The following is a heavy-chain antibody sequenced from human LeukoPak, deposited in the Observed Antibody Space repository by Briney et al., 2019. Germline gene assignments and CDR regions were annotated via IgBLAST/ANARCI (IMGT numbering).Heavy chain of an antibody. CDR1: GFTFSSYG. CDR3: ARGGELLRPADY. Sequence: GGSLRLSCAASGFTFSSYGMHWVRQAPGKGLEWVAVISYDGSNKYYADSVKGRFTISRDNSKNTLYLQMNSLRAEDTAVYYCARGGELLRPADYWGQGTLVTVSS. J-gene: IGHJ4*02. V-gene: IGHV3-30*03. D-gene: IGHD1-26*01. CDR2: ISYDGSNK.